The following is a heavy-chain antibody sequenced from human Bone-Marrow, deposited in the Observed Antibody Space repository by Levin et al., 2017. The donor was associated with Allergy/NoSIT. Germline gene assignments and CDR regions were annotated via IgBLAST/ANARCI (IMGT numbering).Heavy chain of an antibody. CDR3: ARASVGVVVASLSSIGD. CDR1: GFGFTLYS. CDR2: ISHDGRNE. J-gene: IGHJ4*02. D-gene: IGHD2-15*01. V-gene: IGHV3-30*04. Sequence: QTGGSLRLSCSASGFGFTLYSMHWVRQAPGKGLEWVAVISHDGRNEYYADSVKGRFTTSRDNSKSTLHLQMNGLRPEDTAIYFCARASVGVVVASLSSIGDWGQGTLVTVSS.